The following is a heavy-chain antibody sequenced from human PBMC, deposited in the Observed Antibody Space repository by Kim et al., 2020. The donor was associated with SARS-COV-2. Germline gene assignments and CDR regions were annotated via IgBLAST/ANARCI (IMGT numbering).Heavy chain of an antibody. V-gene: IGHV4-34*01. CDR2: INHSGST. CDR1: GGSFSGYY. J-gene: IGHJ6*02. D-gene: IGHD3-22*01. CDR3: ARAGYYYDSSGYYRVGYYYGMDV. Sequence: SETLSLTCAVYGGSFSGYYWSWIRQPPGKGLEWIGEINHSGSTNYNPSLKSRVTISVDTSKNQFSLKLSSVTAADTAVYYCARAGYYYDSSGYYRVGYYYGMDVWGQGTTVTVSS.